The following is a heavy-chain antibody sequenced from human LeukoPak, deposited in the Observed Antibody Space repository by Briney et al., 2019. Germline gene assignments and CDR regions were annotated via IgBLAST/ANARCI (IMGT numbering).Heavy chain of an antibody. D-gene: IGHD6-13*01. CDR3: AKDRSIAAGDDAFDI. J-gene: IGHJ3*02. V-gene: IGHV3-23*01. CDR2: ISGRSGST. Sequence: GGSLRLSCAASGFTFSSYGMSWVRQAPGKGLEWVSAISGRSGSTYYADSVKGRFTISRDNSKNTLYLQMNSLRAEDTAVYYCAKDRSIAAGDDAFDIWGQGTMVTVSS. CDR1: GFTFSSYG.